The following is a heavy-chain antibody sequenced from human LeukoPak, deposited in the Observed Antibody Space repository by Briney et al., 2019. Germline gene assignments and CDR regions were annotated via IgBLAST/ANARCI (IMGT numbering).Heavy chain of an antibody. CDR3: AKASRDLGYYFDY. D-gene: IGHD3-16*01. CDR2: ISGSGGST. V-gene: IGHV3-23*01. CDR1: GFTFSSYA. J-gene: IGHJ4*02. Sequence: HPGGSLRLSCAASGFTFSSYAMSWVRQAPGKGLEWVSGISGSGGSTYYADSVKGRFTISRDNSKNTLYLQMNSLRAEDTAVYYCAKASRDLGYYFDYWGQGTLVTVSS.